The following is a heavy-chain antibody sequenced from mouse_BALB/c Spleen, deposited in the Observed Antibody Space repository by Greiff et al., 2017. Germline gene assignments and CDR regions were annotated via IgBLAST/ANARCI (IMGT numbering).Heavy chain of an antibody. V-gene: IGHV3-2*02. CDR2: ISYSGST. CDR3: ARSGYRYAFAY. CDR1: GYSITSDYA. J-gene: IGHJ3*01. Sequence: EVMLVESGPGLVKPSQSLSLTCTVTGYSITSDYAWNWIRQFPGNKLEWMGYISYSGSTSYNPSLKSRISITRDTSKNQFFLQLNSVTTEDTATYYCARSGYRYAFAYWGQGTLVTVSA. D-gene: IGHD2-14*01.